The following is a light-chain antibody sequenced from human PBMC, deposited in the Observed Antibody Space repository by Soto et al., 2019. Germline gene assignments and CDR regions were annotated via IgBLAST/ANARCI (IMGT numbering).Light chain of an antibody. CDR1: TSNSGTAFD. Sequence: QSVLTQPPSVSGAPGQRVTIACTGITSNSGTAFDVPWYRHFPGSAPKLLLSGSSDRPSGVPDRFSASKSGTSASLTITGLQPDDEADYYCQTSDSGLLGLVFGTGTKLTVL. J-gene: IGLJ1*01. CDR3: QTSDSGLLGLV. CDR2: GSS. V-gene: IGLV1-40*01.